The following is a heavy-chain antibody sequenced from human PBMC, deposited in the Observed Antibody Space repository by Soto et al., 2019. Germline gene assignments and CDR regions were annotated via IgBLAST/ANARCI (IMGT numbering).Heavy chain of an antibody. CDR1: GGTFSSYA. V-gene: IGHV1-69*13. CDR3: ARSRYCSSTSCYIGWFDP. CDR2: IIPIFGTA. Sequence: SVKVSCKASGGTFSSYAISWVRQAPGQGLEWMGGIIPIFGTANYAQKFQGRVTITADESTSTAYMELSSLRSEDTAVYYCARSRYCSSTSCYIGWFDPWGQGTLVTVSS. D-gene: IGHD2-2*02. J-gene: IGHJ5*02.